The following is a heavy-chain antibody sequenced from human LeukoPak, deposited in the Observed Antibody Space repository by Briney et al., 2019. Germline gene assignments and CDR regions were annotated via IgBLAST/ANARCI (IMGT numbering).Heavy chain of an antibody. CDR2: INHSGST. J-gene: IGHJ5*02. V-gene: IGHV4-34*01. D-gene: IGHD2-8*01. CDR3: ARGRKYCTHGVCYKMDWLDP. CDR1: GGSISTYY. Sequence: PSETLSLTCTVSGGSISTYYWSWIRQPPGKGLEWIGEINHSGSTNYNPSLKSRVTISVDTSKNQFSLKLSSVTAADTAVYYCARGRKYCTHGVCYKMDWLDPWGQGTLVTVSS.